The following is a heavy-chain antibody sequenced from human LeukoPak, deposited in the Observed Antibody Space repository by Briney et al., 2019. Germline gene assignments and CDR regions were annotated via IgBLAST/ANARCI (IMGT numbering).Heavy chain of an antibody. CDR3: ARGQYKYGYYFDS. J-gene: IGHJ4*02. CDR2: IYYSGNT. D-gene: IGHD5-18*01. V-gene: IGHV4-59*11. CDR1: GGSISSHY. Sequence: NPSETLSLTCTVSGGSISSHYWTWIRQPPGKGLEWIGYIYYSGNTRYNPSLKSRVTISLDTSKNQFSLNVNSVTAADTAVYYCARGQYKYGYYFDSWGQGTLVTVSS.